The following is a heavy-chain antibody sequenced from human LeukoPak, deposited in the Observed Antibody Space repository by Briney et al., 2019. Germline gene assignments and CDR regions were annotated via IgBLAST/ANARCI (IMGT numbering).Heavy chain of an antibody. Sequence: PGGSLRLSCAASGFTFSTYWMHWVRQAPGKGLVWVSRVSSDGSTTNYADSVKGRFTISRDNAKDTLYLQMNSLRDEDTAVYYCARVHRGYSYGRLDYWGQGTLVTVSS. CDR1: GFTFSTYW. CDR2: VSSDGSTT. D-gene: IGHD5-18*01. J-gene: IGHJ4*02. V-gene: IGHV3-74*01. CDR3: ARVHRGYSYGRLDY.